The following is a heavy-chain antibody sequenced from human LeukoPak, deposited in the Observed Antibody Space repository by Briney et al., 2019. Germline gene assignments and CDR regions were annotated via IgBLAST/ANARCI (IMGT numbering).Heavy chain of an antibody. CDR3: ARRLTQYDCFDP. Sequence: SQTLLLTCAIFGDSGSSNSVARNWIRKSQSRGLEWLGRTYYRSTWYNDYAVSVRGRITVNPDTSKNQFSLHLNSVTPEDTAVYYCARRLTQYDCFDPWGQGILVTVSS. D-gene: IGHD2-2*01. CDR2: TYYRSTWYN. V-gene: IGHV6-1*01. J-gene: IGHJ5*02. CDR1: GDSGSSNSVA.